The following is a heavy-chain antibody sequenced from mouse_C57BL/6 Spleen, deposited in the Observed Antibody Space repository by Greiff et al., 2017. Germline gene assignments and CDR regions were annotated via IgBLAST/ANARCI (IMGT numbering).Heavy chain of an antibody. CDR3: ARRDYYGSSYWFAD. CDR1: GYAFSSYW. CDR2: IYPGDGDT. V-gene: IGHV1-80*01. J-gene: IGHJ3*01. Sequence: QVQLQQSGAELVKPGASVKISCKASGYAFSSYWMDWAKQRPGKGLEWIGQIYPGDGDTNYNGKFKGKATLTADKSSSTAYMQFSSLTSEDSAVYFCARRDYYGSSYWFADWGKGTLVTVSA. D-gene: IGHD1-1*01.